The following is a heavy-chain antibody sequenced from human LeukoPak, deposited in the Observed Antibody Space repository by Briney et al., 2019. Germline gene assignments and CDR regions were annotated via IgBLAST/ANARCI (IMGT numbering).Heavy chain of an antibody. V-gene: IGHV3-15*01. Sequence: GGSLRLSCTASGFNFRNAWMCWVRQAPGKGLEWVGLIRSDSDGGVTQYGTPVKGRFTISRDDSKDTVYLQMNSLRAEDTAVYYCARDPLEGGAFDIWGQGTMVTVSS. D-gene: IGHD3-3*01. CDR3: ARDPLEGGAFDI. CDR1: GFNFRNAW. CDR2: IRSDSDGGVT. J-gene: IGHJ3*02.